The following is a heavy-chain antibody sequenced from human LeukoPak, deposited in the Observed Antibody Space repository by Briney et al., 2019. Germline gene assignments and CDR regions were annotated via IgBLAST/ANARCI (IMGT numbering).Heavy chain of an antibody. J-gene: IGHJ6*03. CDR3: ARDRDDFWTYYMDV. CDR2: IHTTGST. CDR1: GGSISSGSDY. D-gene: IGHD3-3*01. Sequence: PSQTLSLTCTVSGGSISSGSDYWSWIRQPAGKGLEWIGRIHTTGSTNYNPSLKSRVTISLDTSKNQFSLKLRSVTAADTAVYYCARDRDDFWTYYMDVWGKGTTVTVSS. V-gene: IGHV4-61*02.